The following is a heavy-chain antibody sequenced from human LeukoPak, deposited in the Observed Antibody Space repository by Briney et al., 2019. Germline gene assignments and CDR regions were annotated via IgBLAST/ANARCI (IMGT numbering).Heavy chain of an antibody. Sequence: GGSLRLSCAASGFTFSSYWMSWVRQAPGKGLEWVSAISGSGGSTYYADSVKGRFTISRDNSKNTLYLQMNSLRAEDTAVYYCAILYDFWSGLDYGGQGTLVTVSS. J-gene: IGHJ4*02. CDR1: GFTFSSYW. V-gene: IGHV3-23*01. D-gene: IGHD3-3*01. CDR2: ISGSGGST. CDR3: AILYDFWSGLDY.